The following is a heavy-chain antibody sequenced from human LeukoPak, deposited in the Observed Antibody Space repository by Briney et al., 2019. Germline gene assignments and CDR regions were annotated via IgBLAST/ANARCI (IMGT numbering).Heavy chain of an antibody. CDR2: IIPILGIA. J-gene: IGHJ4*02. D-gene: IGHD6-19*01. CDR1: GCTFSSYA. Sequence: SVKVSCKASGCTFSSYAISWVRQAPGQGLEWMGRIIPILGIANYAQKFQGRVTITADKSTSTAYMELSSLRSEDTAVYYCARKSGSGWYHFDYWGQGTLVTVSS. V-gene: IGHV1-69*04. CDR3: ARKSGSGWYHFDY.